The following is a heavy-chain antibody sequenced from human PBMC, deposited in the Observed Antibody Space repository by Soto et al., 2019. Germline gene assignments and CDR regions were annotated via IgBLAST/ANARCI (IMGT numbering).Heavy chain of an antibody. D-gene: IGHD6-13*01. Sequence: GASAKLCWKACGGANSSCASSWVQQAPGQGLEWMGGIIPIFGTANYAQKFQGRVTITADKSTSTAYMELSSLRSEDTAVYYFGRGGNAFDIWGNGTMVTGSS. CDR1: GGANSSCA. CDR3: GRGGNAFDI. CDR2: IIPIFGTA. J-gene: IGHJ3*02. V-gene: IGHV1-69*06.